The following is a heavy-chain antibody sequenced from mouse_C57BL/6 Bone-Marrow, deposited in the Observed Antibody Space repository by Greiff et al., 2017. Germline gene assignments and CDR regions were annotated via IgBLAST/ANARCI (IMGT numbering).Heavy chain of an antibody. CDR3: ARDPHYSNYERCAY. Sequence: EVQVVESGGGLVKPGGSLKLSCAASGFTFSSYAMSWVRQTPEKRLEWVATISDGGSYTYYPDNVKGRFTISRHNAKNNLYLQMSHLKSEDTAMYYCARDPHYSNYERCAYWGQGTLVTVSA. CDR1: GFTFSSYA. CDR2: ISDGGSYT. J-gene: IGHJ3*01. V-gene: IGHV5-4*01. D-gene: IGHD2-5*01.